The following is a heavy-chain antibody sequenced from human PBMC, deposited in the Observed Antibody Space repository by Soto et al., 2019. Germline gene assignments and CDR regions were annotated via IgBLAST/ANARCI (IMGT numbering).Heavy chain of an antibody. CDR2: INYSGST. Sequence: VQLQESGPGLVKPSQTLSLTCTVSGGSISSGFYYWSWIRRPPGKGLEWIGYINYSGSTDYNPSLKSRVTISVDTSKSQFSLKLSSVTAADTAVYYCSRAAAAGTSPFDYWGQGTLVTVSS. CDR3: SRAAAAGTSPFDY. V-gene: IGHV4-30-4*01. CDR1: GGSISSGFYY. D-gene: IGHD6-13*01. J-gene: IGHJ4*02.